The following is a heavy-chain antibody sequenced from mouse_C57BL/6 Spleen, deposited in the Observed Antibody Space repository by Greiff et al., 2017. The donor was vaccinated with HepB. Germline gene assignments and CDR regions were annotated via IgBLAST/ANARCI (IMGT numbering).Heavy chain of an antibody. J-gene: IGHJ1*03. Sequence: QVQLQQPGAELVMPGASVKLSCKASGYTFTSYWMHWVKQRPGQGLEWIGEIDPSDSYTNYNHKFKGKSTLTVDKSSSTAYMQLSILTSEDSAVYYCSRCPYGSSSYWYFDVWGTGTTVTVSS. D-gene: IGHD1-1*01. CDR3: SRCPYGSSSYWYFDV. CDR1: GYTFTSYW. V-gene: IGHV1-69*01. CDR2: IDPSDSYT.